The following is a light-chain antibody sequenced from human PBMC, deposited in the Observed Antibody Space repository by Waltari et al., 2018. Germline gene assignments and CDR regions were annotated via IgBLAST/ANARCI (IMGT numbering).Light chain of an antibody. Sequence: DIQMTPSPSSQPASVGDRVATTCRASQYISDSLAWYQQKPGKAPTLLLSAASRLTSGVPARFSGSASGTVYSLTISSLQPDDFATYYCQQYDCSPYTFGQGTKLEIK. CDR2: AAS. V-gene: IGKV1-NL1*01. J-gene: IGKJ2*01. CDR3: QQYDCSPYT. CDR1: QYISDS.